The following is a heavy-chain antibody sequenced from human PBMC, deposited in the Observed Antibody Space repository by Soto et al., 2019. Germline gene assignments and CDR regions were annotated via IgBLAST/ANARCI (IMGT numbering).Heavy chain of an antibody. D-gene: IGHD3-10*01. J-gene: IGHJ4*02. Sequence: SVKVPCKASGGIFSTYAISWLRQAPGQGLEWMGGIIPLFGTPNYAQRFQGRVTITADESTSTAYMELSRLRSEDTAVYYCARDRDDYGSGNYYNRIDFWGQGTLVTVSS. CDR2: IIPLFGTP. CDR1: GGIFSTYA. CDR3: ARDRDDYGSGNYYNRIDF. V-gene: IGHV1-69*13.